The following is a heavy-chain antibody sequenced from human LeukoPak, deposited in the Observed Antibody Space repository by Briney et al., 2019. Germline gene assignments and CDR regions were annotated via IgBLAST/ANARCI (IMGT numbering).Heavy chain of an antibody. CDR2: ISAYNGKT. CDR3: TRESGGYYGGAFDY. Sequence: ASVKVSCKASGYSFPSYCIGWVRQAPGQGLDWMGWISAYNGKTNYAQNLQGRVTMTTDTSTSTAYMELRSLRADDTAIYYCTRESGGYYGGAFDYWGQGTQVTVSS. CDR1: GYSFPSYC. V-gene: IGHV1-18*01. D-gene: IGHD3-22*01. J-gene: IGHJ4*02.